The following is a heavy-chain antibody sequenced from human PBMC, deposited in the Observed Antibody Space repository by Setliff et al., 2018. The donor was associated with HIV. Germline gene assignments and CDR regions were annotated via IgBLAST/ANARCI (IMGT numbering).Heavy chain of an antibody. CDR1: GYSFNTYW. D-gene: IGHD3-22*01. CDR2: FYPGDSDT. CDR3: ARAPNSPYYSNFWYADH. Sequence: GESLKISCKTSGYSFNTYWIGLVRQMPGKGLEWMAIFYPGDSDTRYSPSFQSQVTVSADKSIGTAYLQWDSLKASDTALYFCARAPNSPYYSNFWYADHWGQGTLVTVSS. J-gene: IGHJ5*02. V-gene: IGHV5-51*01.